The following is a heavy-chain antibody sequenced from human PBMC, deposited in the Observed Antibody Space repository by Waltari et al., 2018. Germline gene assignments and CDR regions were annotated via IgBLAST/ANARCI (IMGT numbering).Heavy chain of an antibody. CDR2: INPNSGGT. CDR1: GYTFTCYY. Sequence: QVQLVQSGAEVKKPGASVKVSCKASGYTFTCYYMHWVRQAPGQGLEWMGWINPNSGGTNYAQKFQGRVTMTRDTSISTAYMELSRLRSDDTAVYYCARPRENWNPFATFDYWGQGTLVTVSS. CDR3: ARPRENWNPFATFDY. J-gene: IGHJ4*02. V-gene: IGHV1-2*02. D-gene: IGHD1-1*01.